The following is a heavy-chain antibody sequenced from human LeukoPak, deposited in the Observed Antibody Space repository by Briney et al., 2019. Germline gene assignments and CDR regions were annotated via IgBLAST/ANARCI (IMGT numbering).Heavy chain of an antibody. CDR3: ATVHLVRGVIITANWFDP. D-gene: IGHD3-10*01. V-gene: IGHV1-69*06. Sequence: GASVKVSCKASGGTFSSYAISWVRQAPGQGLEWMGGIIPIFGTANYAQKFQGRVTMTEDTSTDTAYMELSSLRSEDTAVYYCATVHLVRGVIITANWFDPWGQGTLVTVSS. J-gene: IGHJ5*02. CDR2: IIPIFGTA. CDR1: GGTFSSYA.